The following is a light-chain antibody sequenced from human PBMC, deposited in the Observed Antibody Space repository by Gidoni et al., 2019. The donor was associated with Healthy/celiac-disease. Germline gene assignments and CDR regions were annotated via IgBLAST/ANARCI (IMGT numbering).Light chain of an antibody. CDR1: QSISSY. CDR2: AAS. V-gene: IGKV1-39*01. J-gene: IGKJ4*01. CDR3: QHSYSTLST. Sequence: DIQMTQSPSSLSASVGDRVTITCRASQSISSYLNWYQQKPGKAPKLLIYAASSLQSGVPSRFSGSGSGTDFTLTISSLQPEDFATYYCQHSYSTLSTFXGXTKVEIK.